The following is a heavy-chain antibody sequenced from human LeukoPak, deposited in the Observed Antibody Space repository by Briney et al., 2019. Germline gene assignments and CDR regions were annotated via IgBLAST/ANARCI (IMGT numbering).Heavy chain of an antibody. Sequence: GESLRLSCAASGFTFSSYGMHWVRQAPGKGLDWVAFIRYDGSNKYYADSVKGRFTISRDNSKNTLYLQMNSLRAEDTAVYYRANDGYGDYVIDYWGQGTLVTVSS. J-gene: IGHJ4*02. V-gene: IGHV3-30*02. CDR2: IRYDGSNK. CDR1: GFTFSSYG. CDR3: ANDGYGDYVIDY. D-gene: IGHD4-17*01.